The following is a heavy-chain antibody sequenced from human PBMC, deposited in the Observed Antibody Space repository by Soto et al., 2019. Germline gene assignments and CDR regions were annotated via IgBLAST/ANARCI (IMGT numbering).Heavy chain of an antibody. D-gene: IGHD3-10*01. CDR1: GGSFSGYY. CDR3: ARDLYYGSGDGWFDP. J-gene: IGHJ5*02. Sequence: SETLSLTCAVYGGSFSGYYWSWIRQPPGKGLEWIGEINHSGSTNYNPSLKSRVTISVDTSKNQFSLKLSSVTAADTAVYYCARDLYYGSGDGWFDPWGQGTLVTVSS. CDR2: INHSGST. V-gene: IGHV4-34*01.